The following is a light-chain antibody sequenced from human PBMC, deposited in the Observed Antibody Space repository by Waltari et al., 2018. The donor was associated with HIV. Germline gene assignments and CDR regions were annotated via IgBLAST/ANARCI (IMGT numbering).Light chain of an antibody. J-gene: IGKJ4*01. Sequence: DLQMTQSPSSLSASVGDRVNITCRASRDISRYLAWYQQKPGKVPKLLVYTASTLQSGVPSRFSGSGSGTDFTLTINSLQPEDVATYYCQKYDSAPLTFGGGTKVEI. CDR3: QKYDSAPLT. CDR1: RDISRY. V-gene: IGKV1-27*01. CDR2: TAS.